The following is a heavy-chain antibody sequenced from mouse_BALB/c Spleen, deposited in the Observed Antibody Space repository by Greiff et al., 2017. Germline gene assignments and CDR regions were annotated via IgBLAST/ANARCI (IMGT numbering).Heavy chain of an antibody. CDR1: GFTFSSYA. CDR2: ISSGGSYT. CDR3: ARGYGSSYGYFDV. Sequence: EVKLMESGGGLVKPGGSLKLSCAASGFTFSSYAMSWVRQSPEKRLEWVAEISSGGSYTYYPDTVTGRFTISRDNAKNTLYLEMSSLRSEDTAMYYCARGYGSSYGYFDVWGAGTTVTVSS. V-gene: IGHV5-9-4*01. D-gene: IGHD1-1*01. J-gene: IGHJ1*01.